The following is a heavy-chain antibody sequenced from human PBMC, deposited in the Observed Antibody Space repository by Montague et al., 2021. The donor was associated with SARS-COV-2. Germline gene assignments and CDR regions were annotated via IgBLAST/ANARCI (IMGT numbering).Heavy chain of an antibody. V-gene: IGHV4-39*02. D-gene: IGHD5-24*01. CDR1: GGSISSSSYY. CDR3: VGDAHNPLDGN. J-gene: IGHJ4*02. CDR2: IYYSGST. Sequence: SETLSLTCTVSGGSISSSSYYWGWIRQPPGKGLEWIGSIYYSGSTYYNPSLKSRVTISVDTSKNQFSLKLSSVTAADTGVYYCVGDAHNPLDGNWGQGTLVTVSS.